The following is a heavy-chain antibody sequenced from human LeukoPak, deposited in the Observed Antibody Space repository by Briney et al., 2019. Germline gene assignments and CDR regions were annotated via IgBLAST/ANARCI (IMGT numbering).Heavy chain of an antibody. CDR2: IYYSGST. J-gene: IGHJ4*02. Sequence: SETLSLTCTVSGGSISSYYWSWIRQPPGKGLEWIGYIYYSGSTNYNPSLKSRVTISVDTSKNQFSLKLSSVTAADTAVYYCARVSVRYSGSYLGYWGQGTLVTVSS. V-gene: IGHV4-59*01. D-gene: IGHD1-26*01. CDR3: ARVSVRYSGSYLGY. CDR1: GGSISSYY.